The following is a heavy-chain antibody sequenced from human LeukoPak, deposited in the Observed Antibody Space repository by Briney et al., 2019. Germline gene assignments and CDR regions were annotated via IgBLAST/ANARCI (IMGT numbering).Heavy chain of an antibody. CDR1: GYSFNKYG. D-gene: IGHD2-15*01. J-gene: IGHJ4*02. Sequence: ASVKVSCKAFGYSFNKYGITWVRQAPGQGLGWMGWISAYDGNTKYAQNLQGRVTLTTDTSTTTAYMELRSLRSDDTAVYFCARDPSNSVGSRIYFDYWGQGTLVTVSS. V-gene: IGHV1-18*01. CDR3: ARDPSNSVGSRIYFDY. CDR2: ISAYDGNT.